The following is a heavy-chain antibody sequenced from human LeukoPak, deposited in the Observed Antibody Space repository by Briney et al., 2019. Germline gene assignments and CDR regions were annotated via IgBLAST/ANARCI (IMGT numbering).Heavy chain of an antibody. Sequence: SVKVSCKASGGTFSSYAISWVRQAPGQGLEWMRRIIPIFGTANYAQKFQGRVTITADESTSTAYMELSSLRSEDTDVYYCARAPITMVRGVIQPPNYYYYMDVWGKGTTVTISS. V-gene: IGHV1-69*13. CDR1: GGTFSSYA. CDR3: ARAPITMVRGVIQPPNYYYYMDV. CDR2: IIPIFGTA. D-gene: IGHD3-10*01. J-gene: IGHJ6*03.